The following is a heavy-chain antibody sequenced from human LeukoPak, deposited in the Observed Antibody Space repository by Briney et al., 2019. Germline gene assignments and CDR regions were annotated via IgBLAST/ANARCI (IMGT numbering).Heavy chain of an antibody. CDR1: GGSIDSTNW. Sequence: SETLSLTCDVSGGSIDSTNWWNWVRQPPGKGLAWIGEIHHDGRINYNPSLKSRVTLSVDKSKNQFSLRLNSVTAADTAMYYCARSHDHLWGNYPDYWGQGTLVTVSS. D-gene: IGHD3-16*02. V-gene: IGHV4/OR15-8*01. J-gene: IGHJ4*02. CDR2: IHHDGRI. CDR3: ARSHDHLWGNYPDY.